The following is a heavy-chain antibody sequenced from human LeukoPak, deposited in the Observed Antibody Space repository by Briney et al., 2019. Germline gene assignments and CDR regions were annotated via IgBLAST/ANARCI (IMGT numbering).Heavy chain of an antibody. J-gene: IGHJ4*02. V-gene: IGHV1-69*04. CDR1: GGTFSAYA. CDR3: ARVDTALVIDY. D-gene: IGHD5-18*01. CDR2: IIPILGIA. Sequence: SVEVSCKTSGGTFSAYAISWVRQAPGQGLEWMGRIIPILGIANYAQKFQGRVTITADKSTSTAYMELSSLRSEDTAVYYCARVDTALVIDYWGQGTLVTVSS.